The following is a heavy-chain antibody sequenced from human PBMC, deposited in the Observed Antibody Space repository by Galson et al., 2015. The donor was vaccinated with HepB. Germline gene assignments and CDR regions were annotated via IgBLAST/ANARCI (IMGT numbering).Heavy chain of an antibody. CDR3: ARFRIVGLFDY. CDR2: ISSSSYI. CDR1: GFTFSSYS. V-gene: IGHV3-21*01. J-gene: IGHJ4*02. Sequence: SLRLSCAASGFTFSSYSMNWVRQAPGKGLEWVSSISSSSYIYYADSVKGRFTISRDNAKNSLYLQMNSLRAEDTAVYYCARFRIVGLFDYWGQGTLVTVSS. D-gene: IGHD3-22*01.